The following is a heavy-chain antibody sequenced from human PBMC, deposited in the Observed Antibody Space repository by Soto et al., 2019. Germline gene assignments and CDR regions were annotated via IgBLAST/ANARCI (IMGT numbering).Heavy chain of an antibody. D-gene: IGHD6-13*01. CDR1: GGSFSGYY. J-gene: IGHJ4*02. Sequence: PSETLSLTCAVYGGSFSGYYWSWIRQPPGKGLEWIGEINHSGSTNYNPSLKSRVTISVDRSKNQFSLKLSSVTAADTAVYYCARGQGAAAGHSNFDYWGQGALVTVSS. CDR2: INHSGST. CDR3: ARGQGAAAGHSNFDY. V-gene: IGHV4-34*01.